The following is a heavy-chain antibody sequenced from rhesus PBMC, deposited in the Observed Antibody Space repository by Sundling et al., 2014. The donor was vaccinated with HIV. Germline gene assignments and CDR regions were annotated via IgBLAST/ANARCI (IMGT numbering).Heavy chain of an antibody. Sequence: QVQLQESGPGLVKPSETLSLTCAVSGGSISSNYWSWIRQPPGKGLEWIGRIYGTGGIIDYNPSLKSRVTISKDTSKNQFSLKLSSVTAADTAVYYCARGVALLWTGYWSHFDYWGQGVLVTVSS. V-gene: IGHV4-160*01. CDR1: GGSISSNY. D-gene: IGHD3-3*01. CDR3: ARGVALLWTGYWSHFDY. CDR2: IYGTGGII. J-gene: IGHJ4*01.